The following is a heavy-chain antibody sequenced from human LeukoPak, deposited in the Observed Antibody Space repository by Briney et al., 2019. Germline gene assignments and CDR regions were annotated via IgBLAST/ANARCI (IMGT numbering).Heavy chain of an antibody. Sequence: HPGGSLRLSCAASGFTVNSNYMSWVRQAPGKGLEWVSAIYSGGRTYYADSVKGRFTISRDNSKNTLYLQMNSLRAEDTAVYYCARVYYYGSWFDPWGQGTLVTVPS. CDR1: GFTVNSNY. D-gene: IGHD3-10*01. V-gene: IGHV3-53*01. CDR3: ARVYYYGSWFDP. CDR2: IYSGGRT. J-gene: IGHJ5*02.